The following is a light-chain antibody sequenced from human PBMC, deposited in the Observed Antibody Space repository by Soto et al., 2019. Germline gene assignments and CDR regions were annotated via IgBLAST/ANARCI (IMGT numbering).Light chain of an antibody. Sequence: EIVFKQSLGTLSLSPGERATLSCRASQSVSSNYLAWYQQKPGQAPRLLIYGASSRATGIPDRFSGSGSGTDFTLTIRRLEPEDFAVYYCQQYGRSPWTFGQGTKVDIK. V-gene: IGKV3-20*01. J-gene: IGKJ1*01. CDR3: QQYGRSPWT. CDR1: QSVSSNY. CDR2: GAS.